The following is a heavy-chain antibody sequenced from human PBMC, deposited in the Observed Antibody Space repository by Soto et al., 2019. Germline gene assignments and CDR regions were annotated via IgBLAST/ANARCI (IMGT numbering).Heavy chain of an antibody. J-gene: IGHJ5*02. CDR1: GGSISSYY. Sequence: SETLSLTCTVSGGSISSYYWSWIRQPPGKGLEWIGYIYYSGSTNYNPSLKSRVTISVDTSKNQFSLKLSSVTAADTAVYYCARGIAAAAPRWFDPWGQGTLVTAPQ. CDR2: IYYSGST. CDR3: ARGIAAAAPRWFDP. D-gene: IGHD6-13*01. V-gene: IGHV4-59*01.